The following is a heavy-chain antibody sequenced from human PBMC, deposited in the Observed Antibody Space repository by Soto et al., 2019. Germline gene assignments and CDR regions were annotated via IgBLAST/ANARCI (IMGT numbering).Heavy chain of an antibody. J-gene: IGHJ5*02. Sequence: QVTLKESGPVLVKPTETLTLTCTVSGFSLSNARMGVSWIRQPPGKALEWLAHIFSNDEKSYSTSLKSRLTISKDTSKSQVVLTMTTMDPVDTATYYCARILAQYCGGDCYSGWFDPWGQGTLVTVSS. D-gene: IGHD2-21*02. V-gene: IGHV2-26*01. CDR2: IFSNDEK. CDR1: GFSLSNARMG. CDR3: ARILAQYCGGDCYSGWFDP.